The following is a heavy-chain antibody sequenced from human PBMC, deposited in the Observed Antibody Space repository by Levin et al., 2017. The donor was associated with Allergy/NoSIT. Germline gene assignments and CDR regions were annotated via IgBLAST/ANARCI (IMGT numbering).Heavy chain of an antibody. V-gene: IGHV1-18*01. D-gene: IGHD5-12*01. CDR1: GYTFNHYG. CDR3: ARGQGGYESFDY. J-gene: IGHJ4*02. Sequence: ASVKVSCKTSGYTFNHYGIDWVRQAPGQGLEWVGWISPDNGHADYAQKLQGRVTMTTDRATTTAYLELQSLTSDDTAVYYCARGQGGYESFDYWGLGTLVTVSS. CDR2: ISPDNGHA.